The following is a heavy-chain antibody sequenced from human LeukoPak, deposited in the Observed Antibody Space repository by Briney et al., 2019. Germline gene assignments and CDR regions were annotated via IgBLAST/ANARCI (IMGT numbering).Heavy chain of an antibody. CDR3: AKDEASLKLRFLEWFDAFDI. V-gene: IGHV3-23*01. CDR2: ISGSGGST. CDR1: GFTFSSYA. Sequence: PGGSLRLSCAASGFTFSSYAMSWVRQAPGKGLEWVSAISGSGGSTYYADSVKGRFTISRDNSKNTLYLQMNSLRAEDTAVYYCAKDEASLKLRFLEWFDAFDIWGQGTMVTVSS. D-gene: IGHD3-3*01. J-gene: IGHJ3*02.